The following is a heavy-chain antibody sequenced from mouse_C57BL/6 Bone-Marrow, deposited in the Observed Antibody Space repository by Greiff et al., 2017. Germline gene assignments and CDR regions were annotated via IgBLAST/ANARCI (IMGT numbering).Heavy chain of an antibody. D-gene: IGHD1-1*01. CDR2: ISNGGGST. J-gene: IGHJ4*01. CDR3: ARRCYGRAMDY. Sequence: EVNVVESGGGLVQPGGSLKLSCAASGFTFSDYYMYWVRQTPEKRLEWVAYISNGGGSTYYPDTVKGRFTISRDNAKNTLYLQMSRLKSEDTAMYYCARRCYGRAMDYWGQGTSVTVSS. CDR1: GFTFSDYY. V-gene: IGHV5-12*01.